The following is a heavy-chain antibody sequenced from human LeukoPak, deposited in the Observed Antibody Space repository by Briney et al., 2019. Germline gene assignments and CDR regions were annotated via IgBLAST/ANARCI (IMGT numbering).Heavy chain of an antibody. CDR3: ARGRTFDN. V-gene: IGHV4-59*01. Sequence: PSETLSLTCTVSGGSISSYYWSWIRQPPGKGLEWIGNIYDRGSTKYNPALKSRVTISVDTSKNQFSLRLSSVTAADTAVYYCARGRTFDNWGQGTLVTVSS. CDR1: GGSISSYY. CDR2: IYDRGST. J-gene: IGHJ4*02.